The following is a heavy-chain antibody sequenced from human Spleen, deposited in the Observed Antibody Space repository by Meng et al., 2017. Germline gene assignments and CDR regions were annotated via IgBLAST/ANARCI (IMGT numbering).Heavy chain of an antibody. CDR3: ARGPTTMAHDFDY. V-gene: IGHV4-34*01. Sequence: QVPVQKLGAGLLMPSETRSLTCVVCGGSFSGYSWSWIRQPPGKGLEWIGEINHSGSTNYNPSLESRATISVDTSQNNLSLKLSSVTAADSAVYYCARGPTTMAHDFDYWGQGTLVTVSS. D-gene: IGHD4-11*01. CDR1: GGSFSGYS. CDR2: INHSGST. J-gene: IGHJ4*02.